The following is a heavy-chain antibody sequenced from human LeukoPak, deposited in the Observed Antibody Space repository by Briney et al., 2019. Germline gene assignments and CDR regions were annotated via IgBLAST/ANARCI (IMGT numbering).Heavy chain of an antibody. J-gene: IGHJ4*02. Sequence: PSETLSLTCTLSGGSIINGDYYWSWIRQPPGKGLEWIGYIYDDGSTYYNPSLKSRVTISIDTSKNQFSLNLRSVTAAGTAVYYCARLTGSGEVFDSWGQGTLVTVSS. CDR1: GGSIINGDYY. V-gene: IGHV4-30-4*01. D-gene: IGHD1-14*01. CDR3: ARLTGSGEVFDS. CDR2: IYDDGST.